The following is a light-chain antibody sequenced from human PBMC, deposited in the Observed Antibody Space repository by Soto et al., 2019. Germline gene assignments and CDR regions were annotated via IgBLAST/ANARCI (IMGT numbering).Light chain of an antibody. V-gene: IGLV2-14*01. CDR3: SSYTSSSTYV. CDR2: EVS. Sequence: QSPLTQPASVSGSPGQSITISCTGTSSDVGGYNYLSWYQQHPGKAPQLKIYEVSNRPSGVSNCFSGSKSGNTASLTISGLQAEGEADYYCSSYTSSSTYVFGTGTKLTVL. J-gene: IGLJ1*01. CDR1: SSDVGGYNY.